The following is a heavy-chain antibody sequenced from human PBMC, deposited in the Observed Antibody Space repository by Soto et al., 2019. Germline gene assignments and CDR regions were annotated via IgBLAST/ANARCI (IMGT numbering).Heavy chain of an antibody. V-gene: IGHV1-18*01. J-gene: IGHJ6*02. CDR3: AREGNLAQGGVRPLTVVTPYYYYGMDV. Sequence: ASVKVSCKASGYTFTSYGISWVRQAPGQGLEWMGWISAYNGNTNYAQKLQGRVTMTTDTSTSTAYMELRSLRSDDTAVYYCAREGNLAQGGVRPLTVVTPYYYYGMDVWGQGTTVTVSS. D-gene: IGHD2-21*02. CDR2: ISAYNGNT. CDR1: GYTFTSYG.